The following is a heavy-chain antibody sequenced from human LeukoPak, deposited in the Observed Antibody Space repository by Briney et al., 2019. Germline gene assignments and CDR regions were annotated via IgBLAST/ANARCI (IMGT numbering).Heavy chain of an antibody. J-gene: IGHJ4*02. V-gene: IGHV3-30-3*01. CDR3: ANRGPALDY. Sequence: GGSLRLSCAASGFTFSSHAMHWVRQAPGKGLEWVAVISYDGSNKYYADSVKGRFTISRDNSKNTLYLQMNSLRAEDTAVYYCANRGPALDYWGQGTLVTVSS. CDR2: ISYDGSNK. CDR1: GFTFSSHA.